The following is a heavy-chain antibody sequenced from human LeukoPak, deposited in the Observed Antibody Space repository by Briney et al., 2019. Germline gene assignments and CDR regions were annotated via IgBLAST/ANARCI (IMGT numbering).Heavy chain of an antibody. CDR1: GYSFTSYW. CDR2: IYPGDSDT. V-gene: IGHV5-51*01. Sequence: GESLKISCKGSGYSFTSYWIGWVRQMPGKGLEWMGIIYPGDSDTTYSPSFQGQVTISADKSISTAYLQWSSLKASDTAMYYCARTTGYSSSPEYFQHWGQGTLVTVSS. J-gene: IGHJ1*01. CDR3: ARTTGYSSSPEYFQH. D-gene: IGHD6-6*01.